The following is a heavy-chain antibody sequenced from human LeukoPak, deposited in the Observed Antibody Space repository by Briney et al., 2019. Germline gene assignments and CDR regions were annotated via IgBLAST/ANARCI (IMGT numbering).Heavy chain of an antibody. CDR1: GYTFTSYG. Sequence: ASVKLSCKASGYTFTSYGISWVRQAPGQGPEWMGWIIDYNGNTKYPQKFQGRVTMTTDTSTSTAYMELRSLRSDDTAVYYCARDIAEGDYWRLDYGGQGTLVTVSS. D-gene: IGHD4-17*01. V-gene: IGHV1-18*01. CDR3: ARDIAEGDYWRLDY. CDR2: IIDYNGNT. J-gene: IGHJ4*02.